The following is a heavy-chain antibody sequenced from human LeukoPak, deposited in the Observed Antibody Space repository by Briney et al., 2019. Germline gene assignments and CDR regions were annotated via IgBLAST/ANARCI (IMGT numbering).Heavy chain of an antibody. CDR3: ARKRPNYVDS. CDR1: GFTFSDYY. J-gene: IGHJ4*02. V-gene: IGHV3-11*04. Sequence: PGGSLRPSCAASGFTFSDYYMTWIRQTPGKSLEWVSFISSRGDPTFYADSVKGRFTMSRDNAKNSLYLQMNSLRAEDTAVYYCARKRPNYVDSWGQGTLVTVSS. CDR2: ISSRGDPT.